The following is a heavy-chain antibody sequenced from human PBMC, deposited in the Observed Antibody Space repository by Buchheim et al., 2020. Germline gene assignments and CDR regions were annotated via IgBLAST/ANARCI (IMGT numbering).Heavy chain of an antibody. CDR3: ARQDTAMVLADY. CDR2: IYYSGST. J-gene: IGHJ4*02. Sequence: QVQLQESGPGLVKPSETLSLTCTVSGGSISSYYWSWIRQPPGKGLEWIGYIYYSGSTNYNPSLKSRVTISVDTSKNQFSLKLSSVTAADTAVYYWARQDTAMVLADYWGQGTL. V-gene: IGHV4-59*01. D-gene: IGHD5-18*01. CDR1: GGSISSYY.